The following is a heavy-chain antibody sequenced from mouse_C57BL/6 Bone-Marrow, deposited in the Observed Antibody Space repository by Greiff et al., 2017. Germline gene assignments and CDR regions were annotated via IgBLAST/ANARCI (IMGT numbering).Heavy chain of an antibody. Sequence: VQGVESGAELARPGASVKLSCKASGYTFTSYGISWVKQRTGQGLEWIGEIYPRSGNTYYNEKFKGKATLTADKSSSTAYMELRSLTSEDSAVYFCARWIYDGYIYWGQGTTLTVSS. D-gene: IGHD2-3*01. V-gene: IGHV1-81*01. CDR1: GYTFTSYG. CDR3: ARWIYDGYIY. CDR2: IYPRSGNT. J-gene: IGHJ2*01.